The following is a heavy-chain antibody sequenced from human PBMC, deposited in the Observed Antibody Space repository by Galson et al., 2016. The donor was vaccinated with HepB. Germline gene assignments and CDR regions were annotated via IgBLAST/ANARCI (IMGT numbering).Heavy chain of an antibody. CDR2: INSDGSST. CDR1: GFTFSSYW. Sequence: SLRLSCAASGFTFSSYWMHWVRQAPGKGLVWVSRINSDGSSTIYADSVKGRFTISRDNAKNTLYLQMSSLRVEDTALYYCVADHGGLDCFDFWGQGTMVTVSS. D-gene: IGHD4-23*01. V-gene: IGHV3-74*01. CDR3: VADHGGLDCFDF. J-gene: IGHJ3*01.